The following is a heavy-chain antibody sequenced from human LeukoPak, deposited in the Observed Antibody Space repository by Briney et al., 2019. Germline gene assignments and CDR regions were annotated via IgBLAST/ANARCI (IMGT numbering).Heavy chain of an antibody. CDR1: GYSISSGYY. D-gene: IGHD2-2*01. CDR2: IYHSGST. CDR3: ARGYCSSTSCLYDY. Sequence: PSETLSLTCAVSGYSISSGYYWGWIRQPPGKGLEWIGSIYHSGSTNYNPSLKSRVTISVDTSKNQFSLKLSSVTAADTAVYYCARGYCSSTSCLYDYWGQGTLVTVSS. V-gene: IGHV4-38-2*01. J-gene: IGHJ4*02.